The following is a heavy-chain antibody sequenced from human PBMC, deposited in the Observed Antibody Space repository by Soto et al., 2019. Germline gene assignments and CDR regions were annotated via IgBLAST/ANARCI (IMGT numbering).Heavy chain of an antibody. J-gene: IGHJ4*02. CDR1: GFTVSSKY. V-gene: IGHV3-53*01. D-gene: IGHD1-1*01. CDR3: VQSTGGAGFDF. Sequence: EVLLVESGGGLIQPGGSLRLSCAASGFTVSSKYMTWVRQAPGKGLEWVSVIYGGGTTYYADSVKGRFTISRDNSKNTLYLQMNSLRAEDTAVYYCVQSTGGAGFDFWVQGTLVTVSS. CDR2: IYGGGTT.